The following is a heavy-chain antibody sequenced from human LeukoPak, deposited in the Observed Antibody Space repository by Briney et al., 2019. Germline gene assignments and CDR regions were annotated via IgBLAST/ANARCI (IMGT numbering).Heavy chain of an antibody. J-gene: IGHJ4*02. D-gene: IGHD6-19*01. Sequence: GGSLRLSCAASGSTFSSYAMHWVRKAPGKGLEWVAVISYDGSNKYYADSVKGRFTISRDNSKNTLYLQMNSLRAEDTAVYYCARTGDSSGWRVLDYWGQGTLVTVSS. CDR2: ISYDGSNK. CDR3: ARTGDSSGWRVLDY. CDR1: GSTFSSYA. V-gene: IGHV3-30*04.